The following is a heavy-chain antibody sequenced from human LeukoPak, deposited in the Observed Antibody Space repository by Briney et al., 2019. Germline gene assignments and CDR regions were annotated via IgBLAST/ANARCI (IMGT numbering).Heavy chain of an antibody. CDR3: ARVSSSRVRLLPTYFDY. J-gene: IGHJ4*02. Sequence: SETLSLTCTVSGGSISSHYWSWIRQPPGKGLEWIGYIYYSGSTNYNPSLKSRVTISVDTSKNQFSLKLSSVTAADTAVYYCARVSSSRVRLLPTYFDYWGQGTLVTVSS. D-gene: IGHD2-15*01. V-gene: IGHV4-59*11. CDR2: IYYSGST. CDR1: GGSISSHY.